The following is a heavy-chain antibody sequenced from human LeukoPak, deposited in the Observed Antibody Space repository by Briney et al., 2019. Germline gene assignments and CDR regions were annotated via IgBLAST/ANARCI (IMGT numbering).Heavy chain of an antibody. CDR1: GFTFSSYA. V-gene: IGHV3-23*01. Sequence: QPGGSLRLSCTASGFTFSSYAMTWVRQAPGKGLEWVSLISGGGVRTDYADSVKGRFIISRDNSKNTVYLQMNSLRADDTAKYYCAKDQGYCSSASCYGFDYWGQGTLVTVSS. CDR2: ISGGGVRT. CDR3: AKDQGYCSSASCYGFDY. J-gene: IGHJ4*02. D-gene: IGHD2-2*01.